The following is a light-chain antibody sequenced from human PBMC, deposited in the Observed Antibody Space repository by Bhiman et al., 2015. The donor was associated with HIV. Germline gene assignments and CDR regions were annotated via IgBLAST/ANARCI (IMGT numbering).Light chain of an antibody. Sequence: QSALTQPPSASGSPGQSVTISCTGTSSDVGSYNRVSWYQQPPGKAPKLMIYEVSKRPSGIPDRISGSKSGTSATLGITGLQTGDEADYYCGTWDSSLSAGVFGGGTRLTVL. V-gene: IGLV2-18*02. CDR3: GTWDSSLSAGV. CDR2: EVS. CDR1: SSDVGSYNR. J-gene: IGLJ3*02.